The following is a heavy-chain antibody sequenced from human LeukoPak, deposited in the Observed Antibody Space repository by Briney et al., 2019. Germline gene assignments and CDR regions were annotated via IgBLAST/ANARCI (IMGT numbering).Heavy chain of an antibody. CDR2: IWYGGSNK. D-gene: IGHD3-10*01. J-gene: IGHJ4*02. V-gene: IGHV3-30*02. Sequence: GGSLRLSCAASGFTFSRYGMHWVRQAPGKGLEWVAVIWYGGSNKYYADSVKGRFTISRDNSKDTLYLQMNSLRAEDTAVYYCAKSAAGSGSPLGYWGQGTLVTVSS. CDR1: GFTFSRYG. CDR3: AKSAAGSGSPLGY.